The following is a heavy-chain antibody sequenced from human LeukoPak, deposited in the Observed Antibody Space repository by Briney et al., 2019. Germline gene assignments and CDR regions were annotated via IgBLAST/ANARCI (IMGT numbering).Heavy chain of an antibody. CDR2: IKHDGSEK. Sequence: GGSLRLSCAASGFIFTNYFMSWVRQAPGKGLEWVASIKHDGSEKYYVDSVRGRFTISRDNTMNSLYLQMSSLRAEDTAVYYCARDPRYFGWFPKPGDYWGQGTLVTVSS. J-gene: IGHJ4*02. V-gene: IGHV3-7*01. CDR1: GFIFTNYF. CDR3: ARDPRYFGWFPKPGDY. D-gene: IGHD3-9*01.